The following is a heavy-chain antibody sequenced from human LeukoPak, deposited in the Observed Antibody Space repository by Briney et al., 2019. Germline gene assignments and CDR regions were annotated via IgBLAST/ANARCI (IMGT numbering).Heavy chain of an antibody. CDR2: ISGSGGST. CDR3: AKEEGIVVVPAAILVHYGMDV. V-gene: IGHV3-23*01. CDR1: GFTFSSYA. Sequence: GGSLMLFCAASGFTFSSYAMSWVRRAPGKGLVWFSAISGSGGSTYYADGVKSRFTISRDNTKNTLYLQMTSKRAEDTAVYYCAKEEGIVVVPAAILVHYGMDVWGQGTTVTVSS. D-gene: IGHD2-2*02. J-gene: IGHJ6*02.